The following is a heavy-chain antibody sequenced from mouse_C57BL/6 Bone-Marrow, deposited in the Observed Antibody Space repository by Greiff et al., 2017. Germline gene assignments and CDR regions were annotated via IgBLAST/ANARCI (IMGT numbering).Heavy chain of an antibody. CDR1: GYTFTSYW. CDR3: ARGRRCYYAMGY. D-gene: IGHD1-1*01. CDR2: IDPSDSYT. J-gene: IGHJ4*01. Sequence: QVQLQQPGAELVRPGTSVKLSCKASGYTFTSYWMHWVKQRPGQGLDWIGVIDPSDSYTNYNQKFKGKATLTVDTSSSTAYMQLSSLTSEDSAVYYCARGRRCYYAMGYWGQGTSVTVSS. V-gene: IGHV1-59*01.